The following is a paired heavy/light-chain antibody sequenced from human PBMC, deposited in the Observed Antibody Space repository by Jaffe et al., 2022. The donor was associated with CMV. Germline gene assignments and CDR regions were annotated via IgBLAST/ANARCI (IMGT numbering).Light chain of an antibody. Sequence: DIVMTQSPDSLAVSLGERATINCKSSQSVLYSSNNKNYLAWYQQKPGQPPKLLIYWASTRESGVPDRFSGSGSGTDFTLTISSLQAEDVAVYYCQQYYTTPRTFGQGTKVEIK. CDR2: WAS. J-gene: IGKJ1*01. CDR3: QQYYTTPRT. CDR1: QSVLYSSNNKNY. V-gene: IGKV4-1*01.
Heavy chain of an antibody. J-gene: IGHJ2*01. CDR2: VSGGGINT. V-gene: IGHV3-23*01. Sequence: EVQLLESGGGLVQPGGSLRLSCAASGFTFSSYAMSWVRQAPGKGLEWVSGVSGGGINTHYADSVKGRFTISRHNSKNTLYLQMNSLRAEDTAVYYCAKDAVQDWYFDLWGRGTLVTVSS. D-gene: IGHD1-1*01. CDR1: GFTFSSYA. CDR3: AKDAVQDWYFDL.